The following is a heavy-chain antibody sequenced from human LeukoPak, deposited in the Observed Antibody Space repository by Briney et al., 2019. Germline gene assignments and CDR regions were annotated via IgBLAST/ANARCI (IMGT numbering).Heavy chain of an antibody. CDR3: ARARVGYCSSTSCHLFDY. D-gene: IGHD2-2*01. J-gene: IGHJ4*02. CDR1: GFTFSSYW. Sequence: GGSLRLSCAASGFTFSSYWMSWVRQAPGKGLEWVANIKQDGSEKYYVDSVKGRLTISRDNAKNSLYLQMNSLRAEDTAVYYCARARVGYCSSTSCHLFDYWGQGTLVTVSS. CDR2: IKQDGSEK. V-gene: IGHV3-7*01.